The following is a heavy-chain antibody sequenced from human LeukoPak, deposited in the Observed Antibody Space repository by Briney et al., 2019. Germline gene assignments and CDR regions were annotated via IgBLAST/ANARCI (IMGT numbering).Heavy chain of an antibody. Sequence: GGSLRLSCAASGFTVSSSYVSWVRQAPGKGLEWVSVIYSGGITYYADSVKGRFTFSSDNSKNTLYLQMNSLRVDDTAVYYCARDGPGRYSSSWHGGAFDIWGQGTMVTVSS. CDR1: GFTVSSSY. CDR2: IYSGGIT. D-gene: IGHD6-13*01. J-gene: IGHJ3*02. V-gene: IGHV3-53*01. CDR3: ARDGPGRYSSSWHGGAFDI.